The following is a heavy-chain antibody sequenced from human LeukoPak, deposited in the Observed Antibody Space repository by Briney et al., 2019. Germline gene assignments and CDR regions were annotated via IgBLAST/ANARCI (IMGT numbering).Heavy chain of an antibody. Sequence: GASVKVSCKASGFTFTSSAMQWVRQARGQRLEWIGWIVVGSGNTNYAQKFQERVTITRDMSTSTAYMELSSLRSEDTAVYYCARVGGSGSYYYFDYWGQGTLVTVSS. V-gene: IGHV1-58*02. CDR3: ARVGGSGSYYYFDY. CDR2: IVVGSGNT. J-gene: IGHJ4*02. D-gene: IGHD3-10*01. CDR1: GFTFTSSA.